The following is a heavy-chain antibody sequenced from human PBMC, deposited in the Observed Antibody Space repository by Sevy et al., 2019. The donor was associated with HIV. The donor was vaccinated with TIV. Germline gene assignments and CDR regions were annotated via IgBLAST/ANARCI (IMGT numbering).Heavy chain of an antibody. CDR3: ASPGGYRYGSLLDY. D-gene: IGHD5-18*01. CDR2: INPDSGDT. CDR1: GHTFTDYF. J-gene: IGHJ4*02. V-gene: IGHV1-2*02. Sequence: ASVKVSCKASGHTFTDYFMHWVRQAPGQGLEWMGWINPDSGDTKYAKKFHGRVTLTRETSISTAYMELSRLKSDDTAVYYCASPGGYRYGSLLDYWGQGTLVTVSS.